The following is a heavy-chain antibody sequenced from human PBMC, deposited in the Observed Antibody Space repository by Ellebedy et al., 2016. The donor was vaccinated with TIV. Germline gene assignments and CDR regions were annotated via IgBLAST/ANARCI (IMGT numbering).Heavy chain of an antibody. CDR3: ARVVGAYGQTLFDH. V-gene: IGHV3-21*01. D-gene: IGHD4/OR15-4a*01. J-gene: IGHJ4*02. CDR1: GFTFSSFS. CDR2: IDITSYI. Sequence: GGSLRLXXAASGFTFSSFSVNWVRQAPGKGLEWVSSIDITSYIYYADSVKGRFTISRDNAKNSLYLQMNSLRAEDTAVYYCARVVGAYGQTLFDHWGQGTLVTVSS.